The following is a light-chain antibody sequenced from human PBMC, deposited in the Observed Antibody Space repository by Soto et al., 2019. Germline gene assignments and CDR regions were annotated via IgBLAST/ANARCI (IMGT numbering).Light chain of an antibody. CDR1: QSISAW. V-gene: IGKV1-5*03. Sequence: DIQMTQSPSTLSASVGDRVIITCRASQSISAWLAWYQQKPGKAPKLLIYKASSLESGVPSRFSGSGSGTEFTLTISGLQPDGFATYYCQQYNSNPLTFGGGTKVEIK. CDR3: QQYNSNPLT. CDR2: KAS. J-gene: IGKJ4*01.